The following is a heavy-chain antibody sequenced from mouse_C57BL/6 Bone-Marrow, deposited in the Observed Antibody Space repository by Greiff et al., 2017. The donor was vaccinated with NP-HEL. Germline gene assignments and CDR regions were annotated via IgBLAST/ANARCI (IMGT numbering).Heavy chain of an antibody. V-gene: IGHV1-15*01. J-gene: IGHJ4*01. D-gene: IGHD1-1*01. CDR2: IDPETGGT. Sequence: QVQLKESGAELVRPGASVTLSCKASGYTFTDYEMHWVKQTPVHGLEWIGAIDPETGGTAYNQKFKGKAILTADKSSSTAYMELRSLTSEDSAVYYCTSPIYDYGSSLYYAMDYWGQGTSVTVSS. CDR1: GYTFTDYE. CDR3: TSPIYDYGSSLYYAMDY.